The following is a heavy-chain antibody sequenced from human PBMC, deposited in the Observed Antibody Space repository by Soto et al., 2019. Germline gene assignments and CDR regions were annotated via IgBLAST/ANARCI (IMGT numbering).Heavy chain of an antibody. CDR3: ARDIHMSPFAI. Sequence: RQSCGASEFTIIDNHMSRVRQATGEGLEWVSLIHTDGNTYYADSVKGRFTISRDNSKNTLSLQMNSLRVEDTTVYYCARDIHMSPFAIWGQGTMVSVPS. CDR2: IHTDGNT. V-gene: IGHV3-66*01. D-gene: IGHD2-21*01. CDR1: EFTIIDNH. J-gene: IGHJ3*02.